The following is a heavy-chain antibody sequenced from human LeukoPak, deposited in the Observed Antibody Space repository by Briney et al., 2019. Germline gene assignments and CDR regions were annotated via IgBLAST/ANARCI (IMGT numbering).Heavy chain of an antibody. D-gene: IGHD4-17*01. CDR2: IYTSGST. CDR3: ARETDYVKAY. V-gene: IGHV4-4*07. J-gene: IGHJ4*02. CDR1: GGSISSYY. Sequence: SETLSLTCTVSGGSISSYYWSWLRQPAGKGLEWIRRIYTSGSTNYNPSLKSRVTMSVDTSKNKFSLKLSSVTAADTAVYYCARETDYVKAYWGQGTLVTVSS.